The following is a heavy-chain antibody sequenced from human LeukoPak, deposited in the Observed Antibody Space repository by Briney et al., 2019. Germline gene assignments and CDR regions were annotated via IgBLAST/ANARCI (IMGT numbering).Heavy chain of an antibody. CDR2: ISSSSSTI. D-gene: IGHD6-19*01. Sequence: GGTLRLSCAASGFTFSSYAMHWVRQAPGKGLEWVSYISSSSSTIYYADSVKGRFTISRDNAKNSLYLQMNSLRVEDTAVYYCARGSSGWSYYYYYYMDVWGKGTTVTVSS. V-gene: IGHV3-48*01. CDR1: GFTFSSYA. J-gene: IGHJ6*03. CDR3: ARGSSGWSYYYYYYMDV.